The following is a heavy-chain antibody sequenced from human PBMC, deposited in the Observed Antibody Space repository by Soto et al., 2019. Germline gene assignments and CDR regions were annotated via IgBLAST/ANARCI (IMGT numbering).Heavy chain of an antibody. J-gene: IGHJ6*02. D-gene: IGHD3-10*01. CDR1: GGSISSSNW. V-gene: IGHV4-4*02. Sequence: QVQLQESGPGLVKPSGTLSLTCAVSGGSISSSNWWSWVRQPPGKGLEWIGEIYHSGSTNYNPSLKSRVTIPXXRXKXXFALKLSSVTAADTAVCYCARDPGVQVNYYSGMDVGGQGATGTVSS. CDR2: IYHSGST. CDR3: ARDPGVQVNYYSGMDV.